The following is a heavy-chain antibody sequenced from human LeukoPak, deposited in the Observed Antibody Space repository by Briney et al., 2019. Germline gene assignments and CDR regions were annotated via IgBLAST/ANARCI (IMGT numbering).Heavy chain of an antibody. CDR2: ISAGGGSA. CDR1: GFTFSSFA. CDR3: ANLYAPGDY. Sequence: GGSLRLSCAASGFTFSSFAMSWVRQAPGKGLEWVSAISAGGGSAYYADSVKGRFTISGDNSKNTLYLQMNSLSAEDTAVYYCANLYAPGDYWGQGTLVTVSS. D-gene: IGHD2/OR15-2a*01. J-gene: IGHJ4*02. V-gene: IGHV3-23*01.